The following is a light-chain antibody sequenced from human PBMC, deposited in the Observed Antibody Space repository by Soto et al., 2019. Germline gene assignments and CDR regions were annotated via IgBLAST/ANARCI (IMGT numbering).Light chain of an antibody. V-gene: IGKV1-39*01. CDR1: QSISSF. CDR2: TAS. J-gene: IGKJ4*01. CDR3: QQSHSTPLT. Sequence: DIQMTQSPSSLSASVGDRVIITCRASQSISSFLNWYQQKPGKAPQLLIYTASILQSGVPSRFSGSGSGTDFTLTISSLQPEDFATYYCQQSHSTPLTFGGGTKVEIK.